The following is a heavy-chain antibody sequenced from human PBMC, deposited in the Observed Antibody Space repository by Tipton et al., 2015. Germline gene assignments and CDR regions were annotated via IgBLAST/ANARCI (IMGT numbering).Heavy chain of an antibody. CDR2: IIPIFDTA. CDR3: ARDRGIVGTSWGAYFDY. D-gene: IGHD1-26*01. J-gene: IGHJ4*02. V-gene: IGHV1-69*01. CDR1: GGTFSTYT. Sequence: QVQLVQSGAEVKKPGSSVRVSCKASGGTFSTYTINWVRQAPGQGLEWMGGIIPIFDTANNAQKFQGRVTITADESTSTAYMELSSLRSEDTAVYYCARDRGIVGTSWGAYFDYWGQGTLVTVSS.